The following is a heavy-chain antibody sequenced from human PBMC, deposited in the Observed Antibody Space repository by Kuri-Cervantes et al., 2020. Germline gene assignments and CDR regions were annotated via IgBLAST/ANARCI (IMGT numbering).Heavy chain of an antibody. CDR1: GFTFSSYW. D-gene: IGHD4-23*01. Sequence: GESLKISCAASGFTFSSYWMSWVRQAPGKGLEWVANIKQDGSEKYYVDSVKGRFTISRDNAKNSLYLQMNGLRAEDTAVYYCARGGRWFNDALDIWGQGTMGTVSS. J-gene: IGHJ3*02. V-gene: IGHV3-7*04. CDR2: IKQDGSEK. CDR3: ARGGRWFNDALDI.